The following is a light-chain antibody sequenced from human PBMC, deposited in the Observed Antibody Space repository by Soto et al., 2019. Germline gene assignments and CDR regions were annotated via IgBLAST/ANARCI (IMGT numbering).Light chain of an antibody. CDR1: QSVASN. CDR3: QQYHNWPPQYT. Sequence: EIVMTQSPASLSVSPGDGVTLSCRASQSVASNVAWYQQKPGQGPRLLIHGASTRAADVPARFSGSGSATDFTLTISSLQSEDFAVYYCQQYHNWPPQYTFGQGTKLQIK. V-gene: IGKV3-15*01. CDR2: GAS. J-gene: IGKJ2*01.